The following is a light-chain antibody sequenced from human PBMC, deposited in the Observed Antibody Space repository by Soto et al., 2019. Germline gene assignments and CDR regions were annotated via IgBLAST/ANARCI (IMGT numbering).Light chain of an antibody. V-gene: IGKV3-15*01. J-gene: IGKJ4*01. CDR2: RAS. CDR1: QRISSN. Sequence: EIVMTQSPATLSVSPGERATLSCRASQRISSNLAWYQHKPGQAPRLLIYRASTRATGIAARFSGSGSGTEFTLTISGLQSEDFATYYCQQYNYWPVTFGGGTKVDIK. CDR3: QQYNYWPVT.